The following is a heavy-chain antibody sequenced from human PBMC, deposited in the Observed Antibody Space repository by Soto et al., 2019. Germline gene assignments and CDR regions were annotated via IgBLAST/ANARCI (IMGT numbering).Heavy chain of an antibody. V-gene: IGHV4-61*01. J-gene: IGHJ4*02. CDR3: ARDFAYFDS. CDR1: GGSFKSGSYS. D-gene: IGHD3-3*01. Sequence: SATLSITCTVSGGSFKSGSYSWSWIRQPPGKGLEWIGYVYHTGRTSYNPSLKSRVSISMDTSKNQFSLNLDSVTAADTAVYFCARDFAYFDSWGQGTLVTVS. CDR2: VYHTGRT.